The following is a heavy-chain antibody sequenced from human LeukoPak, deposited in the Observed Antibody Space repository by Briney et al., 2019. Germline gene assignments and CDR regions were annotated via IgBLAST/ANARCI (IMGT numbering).Heavy chain of an antibody. V-gene: IGHV3-30*18. CDR3: AKDPTGIAAAGPFDY. Sequence: GGSLRLSCAASGFTFSSYGMHWVRQAPGKGLEWVAVISYDGSNKYYADSVKGRFTISRDNSKNTLYLQMNSLRAEDTAAYYCAKDPTGIAAAGPFDYWGQGTLVTVSS. J-gene: IGHJ4*02. CDR2: ISYDGSNK. CDR1: GFTFSSYG. D-gene: IGHD6-13*01.